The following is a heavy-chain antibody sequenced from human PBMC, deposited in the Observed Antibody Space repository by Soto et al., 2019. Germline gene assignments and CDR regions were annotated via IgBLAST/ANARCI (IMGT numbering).Heavy chain of an antibody. J-gene: IGHJ5*02. CDR3: ALSIGRRGYSGYGGHRRGANNWFDP. CDR2: IYSSGST. V-gene: IGHV4-31*03. CDR1: GGSISSGGYY. Sequence: SETLSLTCTVSGGSISSGGYYWSWIRQHPGKGLEWIGYIYSSGSTFYNPSLKSRVTISVDTSKNQFSLNLSSVTAADTAVYYCALSIGRRGYSGYGGHRRGANNWFDPWGQGTLVTVSS. D-gene: IGHD5-12*01.